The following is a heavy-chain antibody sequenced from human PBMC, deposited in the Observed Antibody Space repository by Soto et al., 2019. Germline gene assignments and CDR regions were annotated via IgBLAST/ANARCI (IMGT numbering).Heavy chain of an antibody. Sequence: GESLKISCKGSGYSFTSYWIGWVRQMPGKGLEWMGIIYPGDSDTRYSPSFQGQVTISADKSISTAYLQWSSLKASDTAMYYRARDKPGYSYGSHFDYWGQGTLVTVSS. CDR1: GYSFTSYW. V-gene: IGHV5-51*01. CDR3: ARDKPGYSYGSHFDY. CDR2: IYPGDSDT. J-gene: IGHJ4*02. D-gene: IGHD5-18*01.